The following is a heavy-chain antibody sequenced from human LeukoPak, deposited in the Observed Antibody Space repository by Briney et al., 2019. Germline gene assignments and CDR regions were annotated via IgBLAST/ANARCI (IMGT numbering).Heavy chain of an antibody. Sequence: PGGSLRLSCAASGFTFSSYGMSWVRQAPGKGLEWVSAISGSGGSTYYADSVKGRFTISRDNSKNTLYLQMNSLRAEDTAVYYRAKDRAPFVVVVAATLDYWGQGTLVTVSS. J-gene: IGHJ4*02. CDR2: ISGSGGST. CDR1: GFTFSSYG. CDR3: AKDRAPFVVVVAATLDY. D-gene: IGHD2-15*01. V-gene: IGHV3-23*01.